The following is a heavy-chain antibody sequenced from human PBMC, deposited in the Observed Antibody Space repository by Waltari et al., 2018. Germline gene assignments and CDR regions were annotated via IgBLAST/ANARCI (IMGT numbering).Heavy chain of an antibody. CDR2: MNPNSGNP. Sequence: QVQLVQSGAEVKKPGASVKVSCKASGYRFTYYDINWVRQAAGQGLEWRGWMNPNSGNPEYAQKFQGRVSMTRNNAINTAYMELRSLTSDDTAVYYGARGPRTVMPWGQGTLVTVSS. D-gene: IGHD1-1*01. CDR3: ARGPRTVMP. CDR1: GYRFTYYD. J-gene: IGHJ5*02. V-gene: IGHV1-8*02.